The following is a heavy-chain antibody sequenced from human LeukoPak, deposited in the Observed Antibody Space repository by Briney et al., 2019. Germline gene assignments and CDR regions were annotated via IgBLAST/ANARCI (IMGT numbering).Heavy chain of an antibody. J-gene: IGHJ5*02. CDR2: ISSSGSTI. D-gene: IGHD6-13*01. V-gene: IGHV3-11*01. CDR1: GFTFSEYY. CDR3: ARHRSSSWYTEGFDP. Sequence: GGSLRLSCAASGFTFSEYYMSWIRQAPGKGLEWVSYISSSGSTIYYADSVKGRFTISRDNAKKSLYLQMNSLRAEDTAVYYCARHRSSSWYTEGFDPWGQGTLVTVSS.